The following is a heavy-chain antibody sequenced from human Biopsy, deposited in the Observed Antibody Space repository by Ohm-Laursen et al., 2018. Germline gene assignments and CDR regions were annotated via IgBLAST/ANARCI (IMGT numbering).Heavy chain of an antibody. V-gene: IGHV1-2*02. D-gene: IGHD2-15*01. CDR3: AKGQDLRGGAEYFQH. CDR2: INPHSGTT. J-gene: IGHJ1*01. CDR1: GYTFTGQY. Sequence: ASVKASCKSSGYTFTGQYLHWVRQVPGQGLEWMGWINPHSGTTKFAQGFQGRVTMTRDTSITTAYMELRRLRSDDTAVYYCAKGQDLRGGAEYFQHWGQGALVTVSS.